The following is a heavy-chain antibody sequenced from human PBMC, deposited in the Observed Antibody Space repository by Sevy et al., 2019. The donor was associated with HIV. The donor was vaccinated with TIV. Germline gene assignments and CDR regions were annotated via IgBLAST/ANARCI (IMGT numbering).Heavy chain of an antibody. V-gene: IGHV1-2*02. J-gene: IGHJ4*02. CDR2: INPNSGDT. CDR3: ASPGGYRYGSLLDN. D-gene: IGHD5-18*01. CDR1: GYTFTDYF. Sequence: ASVKVSCKASGYTFTDYFMHWVRQAPGQGLEWMGWINPNSGDTKYAQKFQGRVTVTRDTSIRTAYMELSSLRFDDTAGYYCASPGGYRYGSLLDNWGQGTLVTVSS.